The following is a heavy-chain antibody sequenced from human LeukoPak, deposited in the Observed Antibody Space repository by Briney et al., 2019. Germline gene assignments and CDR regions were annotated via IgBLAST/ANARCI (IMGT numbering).Heavy chain of an antibody. J-gene: IGHJ5*01. CDR2: ISWNSGSI. CDR1: GFTFDDYA. CDR3: ARRYLMAATPLDS. V-gene: IGHV3-9*01. Sequence: GGSLRLSCAASGFTFDDYAMHWVRQAPGKGLEWVSGISWNSGSIGYADSVKGRFTVSRDNAEKQVFLEMNNLTVEDTAMYYCARRYLMAATPLDSWGQGTLVTVTS. D-gene: IGHD2-15*01.